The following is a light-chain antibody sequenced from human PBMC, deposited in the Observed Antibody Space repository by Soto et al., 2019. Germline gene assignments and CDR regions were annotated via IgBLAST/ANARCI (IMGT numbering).Light chain of an antibody. CDR1: QSVRNNY. V-gene: IGKV3-20*01. CDR2: GAS. CDR3: HQYGSSPLT. J-gene: IGKJ4*01. Sequence: EILLTQSPGTLSLSPGERATLSCRASQSVRNNYLAWYQRKSGQAPRLLIHGASSRAGGIPDRFSGSGSGTHFTFTISRLEPEDFAVYYCHQYGSSPLTFGGGTRVEIK.